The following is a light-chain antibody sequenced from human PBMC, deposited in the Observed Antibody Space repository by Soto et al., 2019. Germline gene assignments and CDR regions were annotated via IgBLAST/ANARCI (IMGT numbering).Light chain of an antibody. V-gene: IGKV3-20*01. CDR1: QSVSSSY. J-gene: IGKJ1*01. CDR2: GAS. CDR3: QQYGSSPRT. Sequence: EIVLTQSPGTLSLSPGERATLSCRASQSVSSSYLAWYQQKPGQAPRLLIYGASRRATGVPDRFSGRGSGTDFTLTINSLEPEDFAVYYCQQYGSSPRTFGQGTKVEVK.